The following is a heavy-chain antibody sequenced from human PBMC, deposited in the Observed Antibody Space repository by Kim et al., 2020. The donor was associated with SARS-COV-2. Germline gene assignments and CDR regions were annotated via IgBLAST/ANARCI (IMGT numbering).Heavy chain of an antibody. CDR3: ARDKRIAVAGTNYYYYGMDV. Sequence: RVTISRDNSKNTLYLQMNSLRAEDTAVYYCARDKRIAVAGTNYYYYGMDVWGQGTTVTVSS. D-gene: IGHD6-19*01. J-gene: IGHJ6*02. V-gene: IGHV3-30*01.